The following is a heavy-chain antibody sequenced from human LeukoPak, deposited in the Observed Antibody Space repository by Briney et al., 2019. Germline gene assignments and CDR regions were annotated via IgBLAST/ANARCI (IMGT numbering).Heavy chain of an antibody. CDR2: ISSSSSYT. CDR3: AKEERITVFRGIDY. V-gene: IGHV3-11*05. CDR1: GFTFSDYY. D-gene: IGHD3-10*01. Sequence: GRSLRLSCAASGFTFSDYYMSWIRLAPGKGLEWVSYISSSSSYTNYADSVKGRFTIPRDNAKNSLYLQMNSLRAEDTAVYYCAKEERITVFRGIDYWGQGTLVTVSS. J-gene: IGHJ4*02.